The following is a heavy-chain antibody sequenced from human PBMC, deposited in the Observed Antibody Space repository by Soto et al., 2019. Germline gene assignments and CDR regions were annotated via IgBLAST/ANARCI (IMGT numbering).Heavy chain of an antibody. J-gene: IGHJ4*02. V-gene: IGHV4-4*07. CDR3: ARGMTPPGAPAWYYFDS. Sequence: QVQLQESGPGLMKPSETLSLTCTVSGASITGSSYWSWIRQPAGKELEWIGRFSLSGTTNYNPSLRSRVTMSADVSKNQFSLRLTSVTAADTALYYCARGMTPPGAPAWYYFDSWGQGTLVTVSS. D-gene: IGHD2-8*02. CDR2: FSLSGTT. CDR1: GASITGSSY.